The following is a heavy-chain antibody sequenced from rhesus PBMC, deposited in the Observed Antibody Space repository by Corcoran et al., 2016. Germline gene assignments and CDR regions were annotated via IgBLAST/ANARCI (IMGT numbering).Heavy chain of an antibody. V-gene: IGHV4-173*01. J-gene: IGHJ4*01. Sequence: QLQLQESGPGLVKPSETLSLTCAVSGGSISSNYWSWIRQPPGKGLEWIGRISGSGATTAYNPSLKRPVTISTDTSKNQFSLKLSSVTAADTAVYYCARDGYCSGGVCYAFDYWGQGVLVTVSS. CDR2: ISGSGATT. D-gene: IGHD2-8*01. CDR3: ARDGYCSGGVCYAFDY. CDR1: GGSISSNY.